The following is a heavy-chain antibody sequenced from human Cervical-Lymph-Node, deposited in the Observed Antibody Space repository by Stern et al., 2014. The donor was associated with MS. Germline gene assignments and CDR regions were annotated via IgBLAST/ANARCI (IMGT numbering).Heavy chain of an antibody. J-gene: IGHJ4*02. CDR3: ARSDRLWGSFDY. CDR1: GGSISTTGYY. CDR2: IHYSGST. D-gene: IGHD3-16*01. Sequence: QVQLQESGPGLVTPSPTLSLTCTVSGGSISTTGYYWTWIRQHPGAGLEWIGYIHYSGSTYYNPSLKSRGTISVDTSKNQFSLKLSSVTAADTALYYCARSDRLWGSFDYWGQGSLVTVSS. V-gene: IGHV4-31*03.